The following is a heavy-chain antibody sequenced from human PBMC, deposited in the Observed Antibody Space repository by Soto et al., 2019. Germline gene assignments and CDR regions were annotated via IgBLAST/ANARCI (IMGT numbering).Heavy chain of an antibody. CDR2: IRPDNGNR. D-gene: IGHD1-20*01. CDR3: ARDTESNRYND. J-gene: IGHJ1*01. V-gene: IGHV1-18*01. Sequence: ASVKVSCKTSGYTFSTSGISWVRQAPGQGLEWVGWIRPDNGNRKSAQRLQGRVTLTTDTSASTAYMEVRSLTSDDAAMYYCARDTESNRYNDWGQGTLVTVSS. CDR1: GYTFSTSG.